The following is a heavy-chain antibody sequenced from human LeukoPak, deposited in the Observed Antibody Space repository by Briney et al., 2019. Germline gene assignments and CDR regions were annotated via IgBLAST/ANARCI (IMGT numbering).Heavy chain of an antibody. CDR3: ARDGGGMVGARYYFDS. D-gene: IGHD1-26*01. Sequence: NPGGSLRLSRVDSGVTRSSYSMNRVRQTPEKGLEWVSSISSSSSFIYSADSVKSRFTLSRDNAKKSLYLHKNSLRAEDTAVYYCARDGGGMVGARYYFDSWGQGTLVTVSS. J-gene: IGHJ4*02. V-gene: IGHV3-21*01. CDR1: GVTRSSYS. CDR2: ISSSSSFI.